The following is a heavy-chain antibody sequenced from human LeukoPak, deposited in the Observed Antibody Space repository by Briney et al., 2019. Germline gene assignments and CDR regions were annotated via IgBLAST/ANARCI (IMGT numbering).Heavy chain of an antibody. CDR3: ARRGPDSRINNWFDP. J-gene: IGHJ5*02. CDR1: GGSISSSSYY. D-gene: IGHD1-14*01. CDR2: IYYSGST. V-gene: IGHV4-39*01. Sequence: SETLSLTCTVSGGSISSSSYYWGWLRQPPGTGLEWIGSIYYSGSTYYNPSLKSRVTISVYTSKNQFSLKRSSVTAADTAVYFCARRGPDSRINNWFDPWGQGALVTVSS.